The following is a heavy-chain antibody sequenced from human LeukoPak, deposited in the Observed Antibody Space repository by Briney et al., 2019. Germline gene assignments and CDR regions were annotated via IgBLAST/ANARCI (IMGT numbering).Heavy chain of an antibody. V-gene: IGHV1-69*05. D-gene: IGHD6-19*01. Sequence: SVKVSCKASGGTFSSYAISWVRQAPGQGLEWMGGIIPIFGTANYAQKFQGRVTITTDESTSTAYMELSSLRSEDTAVYYCARGVLLSVAGMSTYFDSWGQGTLVTVSS. CDR1: GGTFSSYA. CDR2: IIPIFGTA. J-gene: IGHJ4*02. CDR3: ARGVLLSVAGMSTYFDS.